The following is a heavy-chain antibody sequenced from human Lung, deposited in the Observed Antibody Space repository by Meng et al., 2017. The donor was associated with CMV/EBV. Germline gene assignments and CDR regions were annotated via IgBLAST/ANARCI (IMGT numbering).Heavy chain of an antibody. CDR3: ASLWFEYEDPVYYFDY. D-gene: IGHD3-10*01. J-gene: IGHJ4*02. V-gene: IGHV4-39*07. CDR1: GGSISSSNYF. Sequence: SETLSLTCTVSGGSISSSNYFWGWIRQPPGKGLEWIGIIYYTGSTYYNPSPESRVTISVDTSKNQFSLRLTSVTAADTAVYFCASLWFEYEDPVYYFDYWGQGTLVTVSS. CDR2: IYYTGST.